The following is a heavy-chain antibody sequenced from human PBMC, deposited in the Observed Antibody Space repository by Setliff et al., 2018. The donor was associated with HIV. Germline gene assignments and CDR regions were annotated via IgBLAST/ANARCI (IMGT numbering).Heavy chain of an antibody. CDR1: GYTFSTAD. CDR2: MKPSTGDT. J-gene: IGHJ4*02. V-gene: IGHV1-8*02. CDR3: ARRVPHLDH. D-gene: IGHD3-3*02. Sequence: ASVKVSCKASGYTFSTADINWVRQASGQGLEWMGWMKPSTGDTGFAHKFQGRITLTRDTSMSTAYMELSGLTSDDTAVYCCARRVPHLDHWGQGTLVTVSS.